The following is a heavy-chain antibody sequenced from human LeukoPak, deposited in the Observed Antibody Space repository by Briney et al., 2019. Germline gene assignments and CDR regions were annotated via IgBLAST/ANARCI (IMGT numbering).Heavy chain of an antibody. J-gene: IGHJ4*02. V-gene: IGHV4-39*01. D-gene: IGHD1-20*01. CDR3: ARIRSNWNDVPYCFDY. CDR2: IYYSGST. CDR1: GGSISSSSYY. Sequence: SETLSLTCTVSGGSISSSSYYWGWIRQPPGKGLEWIGSIYYSGSTYYNPSLKSLVTISVDTSKNQFSLKPSSVTAADTAVYYCARIRSNWNDVPYCFDYWGQGTLVTVSS.